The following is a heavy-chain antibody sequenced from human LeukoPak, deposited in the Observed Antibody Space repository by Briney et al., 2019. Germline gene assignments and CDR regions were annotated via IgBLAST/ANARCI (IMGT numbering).Heavy chain of an antibody. Sequence: GGSLRLSCAASGFTLSSHAMSWVRQAPGKGLEWVSAISSGGGSTYYADSVKGRFTISRDNSKNTLYLQMNSLRAEDMAVYYCAKEPYSGSQLLDYWGQGTLVTVSS. D-gene: IGHD1-26*01. J-gene: IGHJ4*02. CDR3: AKEPYSGSQLLDY. V-gene: IGHV3-23*01. CDR1: GFTLSSHA. CDR2: ISSGGGST.